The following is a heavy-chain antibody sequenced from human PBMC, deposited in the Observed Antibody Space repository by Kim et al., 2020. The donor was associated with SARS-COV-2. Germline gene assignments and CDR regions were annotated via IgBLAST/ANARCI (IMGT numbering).Heavy chain of an antibody. CDR3: VRGSDFLWGLQDDD. V-gene: IGHV4-34*01. CDR2: THRSGRT. D-gene: IGHD3-16*01. Sequence: SETLSLTCAVYGGSPSTYYWAWIRQPPGKGLEWIGETHRSGRTIYNPSFKSRATITPDASKDQFSLQLHSVTAADTAVYYCVRGSDFLWGLQDDDWGPGNLVTVSS. J-gene: IGHJ4*02. CDR1: GGSPSTYY.